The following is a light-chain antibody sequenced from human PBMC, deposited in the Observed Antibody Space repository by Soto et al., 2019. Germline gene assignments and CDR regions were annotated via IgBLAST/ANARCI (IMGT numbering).Light chain of an antibody. V-gene: IGKV3-11*01. CDR2: DAY. J-gene: IGKJ5*01. CDR1: QNVANY. Sequence: VLTQSPYNLLLSPGERATLSCRASQNVANYSAWYQQKPGQAPRLLIYDAYNRATGIPARFSGSGSGTDFTLTISSLEPEDFAVYYCQQRSRWVHFGQGARPEVK. CDR3: QQRSRWVH.